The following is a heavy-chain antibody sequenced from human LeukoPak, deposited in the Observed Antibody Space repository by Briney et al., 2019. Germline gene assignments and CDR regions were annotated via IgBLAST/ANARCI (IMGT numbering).Heavy chain of an antibody. Sequence: PGGSLRLSCAASGFTFSNYEMNWVRQAPGRGRGWVSCISSSGSTIYYSDFVKGRFTISRDNSKNSLYLQMNSLRDEDTAVYYCTTLGRVVVLVGATQNWFDPWGQGTLVTVSS. J-gene: IGHJ5*02. CDR2: ISSSGSTI. CDR3: TTLGRVVVLVGATQNWFDP. CDR1: GFTFSNYE. V-gene: IGHV3-48*03. D-gene: IGHD2-15*01.